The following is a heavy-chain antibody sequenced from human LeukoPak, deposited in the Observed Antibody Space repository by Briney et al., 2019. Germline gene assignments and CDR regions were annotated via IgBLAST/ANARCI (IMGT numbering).Heavy chain of an antibody. D-gene: IGHD1-26*01. V-gene: IGHV4-39*01. CDR2: IYYSGST. J-gene: IGHJ4*02. Sequence: SETLSLTCAVSGGSISSSSYYWGWIRQPPGKGLEWIGSIYYSGSTYYNPSIKSRVTISVDTSKNQFSLKLSSVTAADTAVYYCARGGGSYFINFDYWGQGTLVTVSS. CDR3: ARGGGSYFINFDY. CDR1: GGSISSSSYY.